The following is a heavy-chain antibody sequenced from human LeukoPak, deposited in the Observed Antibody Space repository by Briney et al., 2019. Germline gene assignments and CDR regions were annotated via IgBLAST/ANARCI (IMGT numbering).Heavy chain of an antibody. J-gene: IGHJ4*02. D-gene: IGHD6-19*01. CDR3: AKGQQWLVRPYYFDY. Sequence: GGSLRPSCAASGFTFSSYAMIWVRQAPGKGLEWVSGISRNSGSIGYADSVKGRFTISRDNAKNSLYLQMNSLRAEDMALYYCAKGQQWLVRPYYFDYWGQGTLVTVSS. CDR2: ISRNSGSI. CDR1: GFTFSSYA. V-gene: IGHV3-9*03.